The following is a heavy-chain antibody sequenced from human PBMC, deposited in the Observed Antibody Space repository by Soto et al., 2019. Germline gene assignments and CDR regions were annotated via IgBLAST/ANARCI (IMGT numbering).Heavy chain of an antibody. Sequence: GASVKVSCKASGYTPTENYMNWLEEAPGQGLEWMGWINPNGGTNYAQKFQGRVTMTRDTSISTAYMELSRLRSDDTAVYYCARSLTTLTTLLDYWGQGTLVTVSS. D-gene: IGHD4-17*01. CDR1: GYTPTENY. J-gene: IGHJ4*02. CDR2: INPNGGT. V-gene: IGHV1-2*02. CDR3: ARSLTTLTTLLDY.